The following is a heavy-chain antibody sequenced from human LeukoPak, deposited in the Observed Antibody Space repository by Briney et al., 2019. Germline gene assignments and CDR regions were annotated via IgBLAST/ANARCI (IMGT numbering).Heavy chain of an antibody. Sequence: SVKVSCKASGYTLSDYGISWVRQAPGQGLEWMGGIIPIFGTANYAQKFQGRVTITTDESTSTAYMELSSLRSEDTAVYYCARLDQHPSPWGQGTLVTVSS. CDR1: GYTLSDYG. CDR2: IIPIFGTA. CDR3: ARLDQHPSP. V-gene: IGHV1-69*05. J-gene: IGHJ4*02.